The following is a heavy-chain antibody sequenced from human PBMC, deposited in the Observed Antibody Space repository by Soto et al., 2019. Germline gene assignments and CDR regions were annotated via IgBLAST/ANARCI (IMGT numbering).Heavy chain of an antibody. CDR2: ISAYNGVT. Sequence: QVQLVQSGAEVREPGASVQVSCKTSVFTFTVYGFSWVRQAPGQGLEWMGWISAYNGVTKYSQKFQDRVTVTTDTSTNTAYMELRSLRSDDTAVYYCAREGSSGWYGMDVW. V-gene: IGHV1-18*01. J-gene: IGHJ6*01. D-gene: IGHD6-19*01. CDR1: VFTFTVYG. CDR3: AREGSSGWYGMDV.